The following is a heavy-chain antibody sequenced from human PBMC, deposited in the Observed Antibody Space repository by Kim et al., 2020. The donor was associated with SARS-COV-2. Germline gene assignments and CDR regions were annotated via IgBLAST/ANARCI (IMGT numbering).Heavy chain of an antibody. CDR2: INTNTGTP. D-gene: IGHD3-10*01. V-gene: IGHV7-4-1*02. Sequence: ASVKVSCKASGYTFTSYTVNWVRQAPGQGLEWMGWINTNTGTPTYAQGFTGRFLFSLDTSVRTAHLQITSLKADDTAVYYCARGYMPPPYSSGSGSYSHFDFWGQGTLVTVSS. CDR3: ARGYMPPPYSSGSGSYSHFDF. J-gene: IGHJ4*02. CDR1: GYTFTSYT.